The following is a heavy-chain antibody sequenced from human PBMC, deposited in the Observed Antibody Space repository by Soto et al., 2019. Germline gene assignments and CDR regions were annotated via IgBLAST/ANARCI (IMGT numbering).Heavy chain of an antibody. J-gene: IGHJ4*02. CDR3: AADSWYTSGWYELDY. Sequence: SVKVSCKASGFTFTSSAMQWVRQARGQRLEWIGWIVVGSGNTNYAQKFQERVTITRDMSTSTAYMELSSLRSEDTAVYYCAADSWYTSGWYELDYWGQGTLVTVSS. CDR2: IVVGSGNT. CDR1: GFTFTSSA. D-gene: IGHD6-19*01. V-gene: IGHV1-58*02.